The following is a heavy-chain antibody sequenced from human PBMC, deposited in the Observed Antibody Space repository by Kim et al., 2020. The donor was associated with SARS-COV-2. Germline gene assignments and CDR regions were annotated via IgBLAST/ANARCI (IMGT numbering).Heavy chain of an antibody. Sequence: ASVKVSCKASGYTFTSYYMHWVRQAPGQGLEWMGIINPSGGSTSYAQKFQGRVTMTRDTSTSTVYMELSSLRSEDTAVYYCARDTRKVVLWFGELLYNYFDYWGQGTLVTVSS. CDR2: INPSGGST. CDR1: GYTFTSYY. CDR3: ARDTRKVVLWFGELLYNYFDY. D-gene: IGHD3-10*01. J-gene: IGHJ4*02. V-gene: IGHV1-46*01.